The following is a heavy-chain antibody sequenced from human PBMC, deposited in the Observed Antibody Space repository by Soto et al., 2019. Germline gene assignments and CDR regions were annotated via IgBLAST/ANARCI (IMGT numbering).Heavy chain of an antibody. V-gene: IGHV4-30-4*01. J-gene: IGHJ2*01. CDR2: IYNSGST. CDR3: AREVIPLTSDWYFDL. CDR1: GGSISGGVGGLYY. Sequence: QLQLRESGPGLVKPSETLSLTCTVSGGSISGGVGGLYYWSWIRQPPGKGLEWIGYIYNSGSTYYIPSFKRRVTISVDTSKNQCSLRLSSVTAADTAVYYCAREVIPLTSDWYFDLWGRGTLVTVSS. D-gene: IGHD2-21*02.